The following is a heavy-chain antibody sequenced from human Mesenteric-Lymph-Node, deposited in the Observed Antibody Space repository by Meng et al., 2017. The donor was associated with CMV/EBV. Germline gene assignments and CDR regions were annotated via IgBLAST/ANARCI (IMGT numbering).Heavy chain of an antibody. CDR3: AKATEAKSSGSYGLFDS. D-gene: IGHD1-26*01. Sequence: GESLKISCAASGFTFSSYAMSWVRQAPGKGLEWVSAISGSGGSTYYADSVKGRFTISRDNSKNTLYLQMNSLRAEDTAVYYCAKATEAKSSGSYGLFDSWGQGTLVTVSS. CDR2: ISGSGGST. J-gene: IGHJ4*02. CDR1: GFTFSSYA. V-gene: IGHV3-23*01.